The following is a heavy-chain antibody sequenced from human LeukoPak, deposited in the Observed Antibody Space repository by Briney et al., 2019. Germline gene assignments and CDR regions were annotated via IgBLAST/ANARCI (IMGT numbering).Heavy chain of an antibody. Sequence: PGGSLRLSCAASVFTFSSYAMSWVRQAPGKGLEWVSAISGSGGRTYYADSVKGRFTISRDNSNNTQYLQMNSLRAEDTAVYYCARDLVDYWGQGTLVTVSS. CDR3: ARDLVDY. D-gene: IGHD2-2*01. CDR1: VFTFSSYA. V-gene: IGHV3-23*01. CDR2: ISGSGGRT. J-gene: IGHJ4*02.